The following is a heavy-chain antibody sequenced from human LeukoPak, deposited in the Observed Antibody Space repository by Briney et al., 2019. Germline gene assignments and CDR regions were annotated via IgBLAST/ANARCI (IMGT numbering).Heavy chain of an antibody. CDR1: GFTFTTYW. CDR2: ISPDGSEK. Sequence: GGSLRLSCAASGFTFTTYWMSWVRPAPGKGREWVAKISPDGSEKYYVDSVKGRFTISRDNAKNSLDLQMSSLRADDTAVYYCARGGSSRFDQWGQGTLVTVSS. D-gene: IGHD6-13*01. J-gene: IGHJ4*02. CDR3: ARGGSSRFDQ. V-gene: IGHV3-7*04.